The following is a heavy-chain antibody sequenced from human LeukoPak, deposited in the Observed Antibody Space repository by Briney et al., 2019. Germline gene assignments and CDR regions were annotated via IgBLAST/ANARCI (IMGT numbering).Heavy chain of an antibody. D-gene: IGHD3-10*01. Sequence: SETLSLTCTVSGGSISSYYWSWIRQPPGKGLEWIGYIYYSGSTNYNPSLKSRVTISVDTSKNQFSLKLSSVTAADTAVYYCARGLWFGDENPPYSDYWGQGTLVTVSS. V-gene: IGHV4-59*01. CDR1: GGSISSYY. J-gene: IGHJ4*02. CDR2: IYYSGST. CDR3: ARGLWFGDENPPYSDY.